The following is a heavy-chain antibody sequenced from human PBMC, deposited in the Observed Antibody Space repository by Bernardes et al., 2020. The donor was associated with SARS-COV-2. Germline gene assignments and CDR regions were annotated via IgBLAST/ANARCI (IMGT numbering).Heavy chain of an antibody. V-gene: IGHV3-23*01. D-gene: IGHD3-22*01. Sequence: GGSLRLSCAASGFSFGTYAMSWVRQAPGKGLEWVSGLIENGDRTNYAGSVKGRFTISRDTSKSTLYLQMNSLRAEDTAVYYCAKGRDSGYLVPFDYWGQGTLATVSS. J-gene: IGHJ4*02. CDR3: AKGRDSGYLVPFDY. CDR1: GFSFGTYA. CDR2: LIENGDRT.